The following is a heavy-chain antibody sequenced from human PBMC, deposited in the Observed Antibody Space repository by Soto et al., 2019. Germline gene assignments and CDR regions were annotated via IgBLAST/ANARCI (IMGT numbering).Heavy chain of an antibody. J-gene: IGHJ6*04. Sequence: QVQLVQSGAEVKKPGASVKVSCKASGYKFINYFISWVRQAPGQGLEWMGWINPDKDDRKYAEKFQGRVIMTTDTFTTTAFMELETLRFEARAVYYCAMELGPTELVILDFWGKGTVGSISS. CDR1: GYKFINYF. D-gene: IGHD3-9*01. CDR2: INPDKDDR. V-gene: IGHV1-18*04. CDR3: AMELGPTELVILDF.